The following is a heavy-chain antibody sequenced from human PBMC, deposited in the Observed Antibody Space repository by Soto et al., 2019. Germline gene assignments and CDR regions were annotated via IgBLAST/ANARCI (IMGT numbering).Heavy chain of an antibody. Sequence: SETLSLTCTVSGGSISSYYWSWIRQPPGKGLEWIGYIYYSGSTNYNPSLKSRVTISVDTSKNQFSQKLSSVTAADTAVYYCARDDGDAFDIWGQGTMVTVSS. V-gene: IGHV4-59*01. CDR2: IYYSGST. J-gene: IGHJ3*02. CDR1: GGSISSYY. CDR3: ARDDGDAFDI.